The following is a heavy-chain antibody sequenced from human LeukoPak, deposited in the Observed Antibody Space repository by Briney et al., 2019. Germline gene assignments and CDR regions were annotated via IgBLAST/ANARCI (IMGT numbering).Heavy chain of an antibody. Sequence: LPGGSLRLSCEVSGFPFTLYNMNWVRHAPGKGLEWLSYISSSTNTIYYADSVKGRFTISRDNAKNSLYLQMNGLGAEDTAVYYSARELNGYGYYFFDYWGPGTLVTVSS. J-gene: IGHJ4*02. CDR2: ISSSTNTI. CDR1: GFPFTLYN. V-gene: IGHV3-48*04. CDR3: ARELNGYGYYFFDY. D-gene: IGHD3-16*01.